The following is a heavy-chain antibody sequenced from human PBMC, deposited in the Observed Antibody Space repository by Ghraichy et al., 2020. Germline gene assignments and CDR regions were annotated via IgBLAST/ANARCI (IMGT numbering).Heavy chain of an antibody. CDR2: IIPIFGTA. D-gene: IGHD4-17*01. J-gene: IGHJ5*02. Sequence: SVKVSCKASGGTFSSYAISWVRQAPGQGLEWMGGIIPIFGTANYAQKFQGRVTITADESTSTAYMELSSLRSEDTAVYYCAREKFSDYGDYETRGRVGWFDPWGQGTLVTVSS. CDR3: AREKFSDYGDYETRGRVGWFDP. CDR1: GGTFSSYA. V-gene: IGHV1-69*13.